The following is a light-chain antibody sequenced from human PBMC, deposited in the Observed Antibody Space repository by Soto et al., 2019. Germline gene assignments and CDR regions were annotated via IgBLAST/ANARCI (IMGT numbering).Light chain of an antibody. V-gene: IGLV1-44*01. Sequence: QSLRTQAPSASGTPGQRFTISCSGSISNIESNTVTWYQQLPGTAPKLVIYSNYDRPSGVPDRFSGSTSGTSASLVIRGLQSEDEADYYCAAWDDILNGSVFGGGTKVTVL. CDR1: ISNIESNT. CDR2: SNY. CDR3: AAWDDILNGSV. J-gene: IGLJ1*01.